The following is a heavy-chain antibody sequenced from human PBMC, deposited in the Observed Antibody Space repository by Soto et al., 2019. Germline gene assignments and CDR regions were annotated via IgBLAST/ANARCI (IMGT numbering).Heavy chain of an antibody. Sequence: WGSLRLSCAASGFTLISFWITLVRQAPGKGLEWVASIKQDGSEQYYVDSVKGRFTISRDNAMNTLFLQMHSLRVEDTAVYYCARPPHGMDVWGQGTTVTVSS. CDR3: ARPPHGMDV. CDR1: GFTLISFW. V-gene: IGHV3-7*03. CDR2: IKQDGSEQ. J-gene: IGHJ6*02.